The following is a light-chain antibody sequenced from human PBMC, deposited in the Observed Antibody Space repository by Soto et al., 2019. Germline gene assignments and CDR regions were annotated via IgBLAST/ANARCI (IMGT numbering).Light chain of an antibody. CDR1: QVLSSY. CDR2: GVS. V-gene: IGKV1-9*01. Sequence: DIQLTQSPSFLSASVRDRVTITCRASQVLSSYLAWYQQKPGKAPKLLIYGVSTLQSGVPSRFRGSGSGTEFNLIISSLQPEDFSTYYCQQLNTYPLTFGGGTKVEIK. CDR3: QQLNTYPLT. J-gene: IGKJ4*01.